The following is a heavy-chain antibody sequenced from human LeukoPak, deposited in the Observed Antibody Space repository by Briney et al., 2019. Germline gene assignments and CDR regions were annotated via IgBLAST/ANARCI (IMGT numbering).Heavy chain of an antibody. CDR1: GFTFSSYG. V-gene: IGHV3-30*02. Sequence: GGSLRLSCAASGFTFSSYGMHWVRQAPGKGLEWVAFIRYDGSNKYYADSVKGRFTISRDNSKNTLYLQMNSLRAEDTAVYYCAKVGGSSSWYFDYWGQGTPVTVSS. CDR3: AKVGGSSSWYFDY. J-gene: IGHJ4*02. D-gene: IGHD6-13*01. CDR2: IRYDGSNK.